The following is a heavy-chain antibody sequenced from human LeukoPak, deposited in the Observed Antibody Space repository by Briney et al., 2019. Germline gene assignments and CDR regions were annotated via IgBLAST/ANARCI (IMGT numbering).Heavy chain of an antibody. CDR3: ARRTVTALPDHNWFDP. J-gene: IGHJ5*02. V-gene: IGHV4-59*01. CDR1: GGSISSYY. D-gene: IGHD4-11*01. CDR2: IYYSGST. Sequence: SETLSLTCTVSGGSISSYYWSWIRQPPGKGLEWIGYIYYSGSTNYNPSLKSRVTISVDTSKNQFSLKLSSVTAADTAVYYCARRTVTALPDHNWFDPWGQGTLVTVSS.